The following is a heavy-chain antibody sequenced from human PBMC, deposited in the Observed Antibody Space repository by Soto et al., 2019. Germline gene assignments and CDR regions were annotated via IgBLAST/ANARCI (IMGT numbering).Heavy chain of an antibody. CDR3: AREPISGWYYFDY. CDR1: GFTFSSYA. J-gene: IGHJ4*02. CDR2: ISYDGSNK. Sequence: GGSLRLSCAASGFTFSSYAMHWVRQAPGKGLEWVAVISYDGSNKYYADSVKGRFTISRDNSKNTLYLQMNSLRAEDTAVYYCAREPISGWYYFDYWGQGTLVTVSS. D-gene: IGHD6-19*01. V-gene: IGHV3-30-3*01.